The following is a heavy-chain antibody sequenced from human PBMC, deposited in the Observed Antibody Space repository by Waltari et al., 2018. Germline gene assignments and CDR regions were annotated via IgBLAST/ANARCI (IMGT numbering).Heavy chain of an antibody. Sequence: GGGLVKPGGSLRLSCAASGFTFSSYSMNWVRQAPGKGLEWVSSISSSSSYIYYADSVKGRFTISRDNAKNSLYLQMNSLRAEDTAVYYCARDSIAVAGCLGLWGQGTLVTVSS. D-gene: IGHD6-19*01. CDR2: ISSSSSYI. CDR1: GFTFSSYS. V-gene: IGHV3-21*01. CDR3: ARDSIAVAGCLGL. J-gene: IGHJ4*02.